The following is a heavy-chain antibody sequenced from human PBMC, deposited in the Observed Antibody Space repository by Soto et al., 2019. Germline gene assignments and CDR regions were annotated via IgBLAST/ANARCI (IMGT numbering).Heavy chain of an antibody. CDR3: ARGGDVWSGSPPYYYYGMDV. J-gene: IGHJ6*02. CDR2: ISYDGSNK. D-gene: IGHD3-3*01. CDR1: GFTFSSYA. V-gene: IGHV3-30-3*01. Sequence: QVQLVESGGGVVQPGRSLRLSCAASGFTFSSYAMHWVRHAPGKGLEWVAVISYDGSNKYYADSVKGRFTISRDNSKNTLSLQMNSVRAEDTAVSYCARGGDVWSGSPPYYYYGMDVWGQGTTVTVSS.